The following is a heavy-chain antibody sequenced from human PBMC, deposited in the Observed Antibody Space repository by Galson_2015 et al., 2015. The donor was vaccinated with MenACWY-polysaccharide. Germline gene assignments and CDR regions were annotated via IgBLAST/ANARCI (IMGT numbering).Heavy chain of an antibody. CDR2: IQYDGSNK. D-gene: IGHD3-10*01. CDR1: GSRFSNSG. CDR3: AKMRGPGSHYDYGMGV. Sequence: SLRLSCAASGSRFSNSGMHWVRQAPGKGLEWVAVIQYDGSNKVYADSVKGRFTISRDNSKNTLHLQMNSLRAEDTAVYYCAKMRGPGSHYDYGMGVWGQGTTVTVSS. V-gene: IGHV3-33*06. J-gene: IGHJ6*02.